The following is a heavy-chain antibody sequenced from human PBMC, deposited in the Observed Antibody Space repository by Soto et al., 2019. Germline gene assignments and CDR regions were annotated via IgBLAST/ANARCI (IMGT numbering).Heavy chain of an antibody. D-gene: IGHD6-19*01. J-gene: IGHJ1*01. Sequence: VGSLRLSCAAYGFTFRNYGMHWVRQAPGKGLEWVAVISYVGGDIYYADSVKGRFTISRDNSKNTLYLQMNSLRAEDTAVYYCARDRIAVAGNPEYFQHWGQGTLVTVSS. V-gene: IGHV3-30*03. CDR2: ISYVGGDI. CDR3: ARDRIAVAGNPEYFQH. CDR1: GFTFRNYG.